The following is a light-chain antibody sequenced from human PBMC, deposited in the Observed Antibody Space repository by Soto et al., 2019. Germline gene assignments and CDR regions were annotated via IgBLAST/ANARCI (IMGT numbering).Light chain of an antibody. CDR1: NSNIGSNY. J-gene: IGLJ1*01. CDR3: GSWDSSLSAYV. V-gene: IGLV1-51*01. CDR2: DDD. Sequence: QSVLTQPPSASGTPGQRVTISCSGINSNIGSNYVHWYQQFPGTAPKLLIYDDDKRPSGIPDRFSGSKSGTSATLGITGFQTGDEADYYCGSWDSSLSAYVFGTGTKLTVL.